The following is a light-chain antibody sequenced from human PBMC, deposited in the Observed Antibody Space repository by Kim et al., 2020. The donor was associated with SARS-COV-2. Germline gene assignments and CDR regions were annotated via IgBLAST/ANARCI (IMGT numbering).Light chain of an antibody. J-gene: IGLJ2*01. Sequence: VSPGQTASITCSGDKLGDKYACWYQQKPGQSPVLVIYQDSKRPSGIPERFSRSNSGNTATLTISGTQAMDEADYYCQAWDSSTAVFGGGTQLTVL. CDR3: QAWDSSTAV. CDR1: KLGDKY. CDR2: QDS. V-gene: IGLV3-1*01.